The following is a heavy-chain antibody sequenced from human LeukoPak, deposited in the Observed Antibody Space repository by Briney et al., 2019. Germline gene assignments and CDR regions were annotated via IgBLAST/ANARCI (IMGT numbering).Heavy chain of an antibody. Sequence: SETLSLTCTVSGGSISSYYCSWIRQPPGKGLERIGYIYYSGSTNYNPSLKSRVTISVDTSKNQFSLKLSSVTAADTAVYYCARHVYDSSGYYPDYWGQGTLVTVSS. J-gene: IGHJ4*02. V-gene: IGHV4-59*08. CDR3: ARHVYDSSGYYPDY. D-gene: IGHD3-22*01. CDR2: IYYSGST. CDR1: GGSISSYY.